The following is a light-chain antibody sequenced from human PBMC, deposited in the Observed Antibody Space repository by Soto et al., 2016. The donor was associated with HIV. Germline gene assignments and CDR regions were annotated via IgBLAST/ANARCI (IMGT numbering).Light chain of an antibody. CDR2: DDS. CDR1: NVGSKS. CDR3: QVWGRSSDHVV. J-gene: IGLJ2*01. V-gene: IGLV3-21*03. Sequence: SYELTQPPSVSVAPGKTARITCGGTNVGSKSVHWYQQKPGQAPVLVVYDDSDRPSGIPERFSGSNSGNTATLTISRVDIGDEADYYCQVWGRSSDHVVFGGGTKLTVL.